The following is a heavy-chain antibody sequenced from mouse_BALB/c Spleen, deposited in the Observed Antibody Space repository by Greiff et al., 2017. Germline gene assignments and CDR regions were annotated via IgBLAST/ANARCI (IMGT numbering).Heavy chain of an antibody. CDR1: GFNIKDYY. V-gene: IGHV14-1*02. Sequence: EVKLVESGAELVRPGALVKLSCKASGFNIKDYYMHWVKQRPEQGLEWIGWIDPENGNTIYDPKFQGKASITADTSSNTAYLQLSSLTSEDTAVYYCASYYDPWFAYWGQGTLVTVSA. CDR3: ASYYDPWFAY. CDR2: IDPENGNT. J-gene: IGHJ3*01. D-gene: IGHD2-4*01.